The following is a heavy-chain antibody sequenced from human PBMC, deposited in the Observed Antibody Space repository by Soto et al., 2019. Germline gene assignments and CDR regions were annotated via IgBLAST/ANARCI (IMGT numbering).Heavy chain of an antibody. Sequence: QVQLQESGPGLVKPSQTLSLTCTVSGGSISSGDYYWSWIRQPPGKGLEWMGYIYYSGSTYYNPSLKRRVTISVDTSKNQFSLKLSSVTAADTAVYYCARVGDSSGDAFDIWGQGTMVTVSS. D-gene: IGHD3-22*01. J-gene: IGHJ3*02. CDR1: GGSISSGDYY. CDR2: IYYSGST. CDR3: ARVGDSSGDAFDI. V-gene: IGHV4-30-4*01.